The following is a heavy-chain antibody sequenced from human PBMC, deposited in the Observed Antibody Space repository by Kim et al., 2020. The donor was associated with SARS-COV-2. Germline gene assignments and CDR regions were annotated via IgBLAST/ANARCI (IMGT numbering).Heavy chain of an antibody. D-gene: IGHD2-8*01. CDR2: INHSGST. V-gene: IGHV4-34*01. CDR3: ARARERHIVLMVYAIRFDY. Sequence: SETLSLTCAVYGGSFSGYYWSWIRQPPGKGLEWIGEINHSGSTNYNPSLKSRVTISVDTSKNQFSLKLSSVTAADTAVYYCARARERHIVLMVYAIRFDYWGQGTLVTVSS. CDR1: GGSFSGYY. J-gene: IGHJ4*02.